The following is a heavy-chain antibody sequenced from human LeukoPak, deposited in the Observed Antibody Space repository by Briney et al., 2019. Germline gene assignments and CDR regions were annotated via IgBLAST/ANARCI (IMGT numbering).Heavy chain of an antibody. CDR3: AKDMVRGVMAIDY. D-gene: IGHD3-10*01. CDR2: ISWNSGSI. J-gene: IGHJ4*02. Sequence: PGRSLRLSCAASGFTFDDYAMHWVRQAPGKGLEWVSGISWNSGSIGYADSVKGRFTISRDNAKNSLYLQMNGLRAEDTALYYCAKDMVRGVMAIDYWGQGTLVTVSS. V-gene: IGHV3-9*01. CDR1: GFTFDDYA.